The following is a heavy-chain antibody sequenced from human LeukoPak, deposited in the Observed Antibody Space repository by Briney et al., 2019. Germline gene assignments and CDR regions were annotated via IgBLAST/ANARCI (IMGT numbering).Heavy chain of an antibody. D-gene: IGHD2-21*01. V-gene: IGHV1-2*02. CDR2: INPNSGGT. CDR1: GYSFTDYY. J-gene: IGHJ5*02. Sequence: ASVTVSFKPSGYSFTDYYMHWVRQAPAQGVEGMGWINPNSGGTSSAQKFQGRVTMTRDTSITTVYMEVSWLTSDDTAIYYCARADRLHGGPYLIGPWGQGTLVTVSS. CDR3: ARADRLHGGPYLIGP.